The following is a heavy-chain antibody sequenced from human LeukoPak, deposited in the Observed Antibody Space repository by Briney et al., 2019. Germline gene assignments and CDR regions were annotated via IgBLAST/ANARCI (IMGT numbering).Heavy chain of an antibody. CDR1: GDSVSSNSAA. J-gene: IGHJ4*02. CDR2: TYYRSKWYN. CDR3: ARVRGILWFDY. D-gene: IGHD3-16*01. Sequence: SPTLSLTCALSGDSVSSNSAACNWIRQSPSRGLEWLGRTYYRSKWYNDYAVSVKSRITINPDTSKTQFSLQLNSLTPEDTAVYYCARVRGILWFDYWGQGTLVTVSS. V-gene: IGHV6-1*01.